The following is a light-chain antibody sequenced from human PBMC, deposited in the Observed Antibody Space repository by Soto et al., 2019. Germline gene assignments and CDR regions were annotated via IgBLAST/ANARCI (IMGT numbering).Light chain of an antibody. Sequence: DIQMTQSPSSLSASVGDRVTLTCRASETISTFLNWYQHKPGRAPKLLIYAASRLQSGVPSRFSGSGSGTDFTLTINCLQPEDFAVYYCHQRSNLPITFGQGTRLEN. J-gene: IGKJ5*01. CDR2: AAS. CDR1: ETISTF. CDR3: HQRSNLPIT. V-gene: IGKV1-39*01.